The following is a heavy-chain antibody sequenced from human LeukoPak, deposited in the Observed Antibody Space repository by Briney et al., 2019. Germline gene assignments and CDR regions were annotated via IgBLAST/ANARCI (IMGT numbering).Heavy chain of an antibody. Sequence: PSETLSLTRTVSGGSISSYYWSWIRQPPGKGLEWIGYIYYSGSTNYNPSLKSRVTISVDTSKNQFSLKLSSVTAADTAVYYCARDRYGSGWYDYWGQGTLVTVSS. V-gene: IGHV4-59*01. CDR2: IYYSGST. D-gene: IGHD6-19*01. CDR1: GGSISSYY. CDR3: ARDRYGSGWYDY. J-gene: IGHJ4*02.